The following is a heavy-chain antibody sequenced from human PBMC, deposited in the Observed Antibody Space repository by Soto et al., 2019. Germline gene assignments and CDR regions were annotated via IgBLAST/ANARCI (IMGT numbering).Heavy chain of an antibody. CDR1: GGSFSGYY. Sequence: SETLSLTCAVYGGSFSGYYWTWIRQPPGTGLEWIGEINHSGSTNYNPSLKSRVTISVDTSKNQFSLKLTSVTAADTAVYYCARAMVRGVIPGAMASLYYYYYGMDVWGQGTTVT. J-gene: IGHJ6*02. V-gene: IGHV4-34*01. CDR2: INHSGST. CDR3: ARAMVRGVIPGAMASLYYYYYGMDV. D-gene: IGHD3-10*01.